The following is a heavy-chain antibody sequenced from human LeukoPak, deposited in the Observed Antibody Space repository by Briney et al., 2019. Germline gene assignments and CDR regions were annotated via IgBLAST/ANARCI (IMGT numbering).Heavy chain of an antibody. CDR3: ARGYISSWYWYFDL. CDR1: GGSISSYY. V-gene: IGHV4-59*01. Sequence: SETLSLTCTVSGGSISSYYWSWIRQPPGKGLEWIGYIYYSGSTNYNPSLKSRVTISVDTSKNQFSLKLSSVTAADTAVYYCARGYISSWYWYFDLWGRGTLVTVSS. CDR2: IYYSGST. D-gene: IGHD6-13*01. J-gene: IGHJ2*01.